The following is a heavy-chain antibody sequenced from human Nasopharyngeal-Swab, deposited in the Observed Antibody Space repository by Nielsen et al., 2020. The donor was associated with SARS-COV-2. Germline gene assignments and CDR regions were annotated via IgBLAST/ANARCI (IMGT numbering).Heavy chain of an antibody. J-gene: IGHJ4*02. V-gene: IGHV3-53*01. Sequence: GESLKISCAASGFIVSDNYMSWVRQAPGKGLEWVSVIYRGGNTYYADSVKGRFAISRDNSRNTLYLQMNSLRGEDTAVYYCARRQASSWSLDYWGQGTLATVSS. CDR1: GFIVSDNY. D-gene: IGHD6-13*01. CDR2: IYRGGNT. CDR3: ARRQASSWSLDY.